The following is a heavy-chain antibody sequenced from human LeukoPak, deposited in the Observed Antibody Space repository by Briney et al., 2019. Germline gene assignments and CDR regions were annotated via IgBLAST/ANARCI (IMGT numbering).Heavy chain of an antibody. J-gene: IGHJ4*02. CDR2: ISGSGTST. CDR3: AKDHSSGWPNYFDY. CDR1: GSTFSSYS. Sequence: GGSLGLSCAASGSTFSSYSMNWVRQAPGKGLEWVSAISGSGTSTYYADSVKGRFTISRDNSKNTLYLQMNSLRAEDTAVYYCAKDHSSGWPNYFDYWGQGTLVTVSS. D-gene: IGHD6-19*01. V-gene: IGHV3-23*01.